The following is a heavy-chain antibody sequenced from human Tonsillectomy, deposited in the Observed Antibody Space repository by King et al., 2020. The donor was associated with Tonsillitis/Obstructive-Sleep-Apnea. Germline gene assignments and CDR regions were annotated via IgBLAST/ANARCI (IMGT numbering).Heavy chain of an antibody. V-gene: IGHV3-15*07. CDR2: IKSQTDGGTT. CDR3: TPDPVIVGATEIGY. CDR1: GFTFSNAW. D-gene: IGHD1-26*01. Sequence: VQLVESGGGLVKPGGSLRLSCAASGFTFSNAWMNWVRQAPGKGLEWVGRIKSQTDGGTTDCAAPVKGRFTISRDYSKTTLYLQMNSLKTEDTAVYYCTPDPVIVGATEIGYWGQGTLVTVSS. J-gene: IGHJ4*02.